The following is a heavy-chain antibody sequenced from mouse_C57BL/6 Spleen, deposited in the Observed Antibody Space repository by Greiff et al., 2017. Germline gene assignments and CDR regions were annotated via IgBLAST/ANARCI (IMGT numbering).Heavy chain of an antibody. V-gene: IGHV1-53*01. CDR2: INPSNGGT. J-gene: IGHJ2*01. Sequence: QVQLQQPGTELVKPGASVKLSCKASGYTFTSYWMHWVKQRPGQGLEWIGNINPSNGGTNYNEKFKSKATLTVDKSSSTAYMQLSSLTSEDSAVYYCARLQITTVVVPYYFDYWGQGTTLTVSS. CDR1: GYTFTSYW. CDR3: ARLQITTVVVPYYFDY. D-gene: IGHD1-1*01.